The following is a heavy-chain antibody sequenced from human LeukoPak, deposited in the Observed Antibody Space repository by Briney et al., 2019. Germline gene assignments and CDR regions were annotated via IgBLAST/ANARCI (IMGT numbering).Heavy chain of an antibody. V-gene: IGHV1-46*01. D-gene: IGHD7-27*01. Sequence: ASVKVSCKASGYTFTSYYMHWVRQAPGQGLEWMGIINPSSGSTSYAQKFQGRVTMTRDTSTSTVYMYLSSLRSEDTAVYYCARENLTGDCGWGQGTLVTVSS. J-gene: IGHJ4*02. CDR3: ARENLTGDCG. CDR2: INPSSGST. CDR1: GYTFTSYY.